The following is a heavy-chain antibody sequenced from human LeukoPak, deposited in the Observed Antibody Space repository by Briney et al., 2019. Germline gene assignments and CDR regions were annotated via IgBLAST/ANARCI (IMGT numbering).Heavy chain of an antibody. CDR1: GGSISSYY. J-gene: IGHJ2*01. CDR3: ARRDSGSYGWYFDL. CDR2: IDYSGST. V-gene: IGHV4-59*08. D-gene: IGHD1-26*01. Sequence: SETLSLTCTVSGGSISSYYWSWIRQPPGKGLEWIGYIDYSGSTKYNPSLKSRVTISVDTSKKQFSLKLSSVTAADTAVYYCARRDSGSYGWYFDLWGRGTLVTVSS.